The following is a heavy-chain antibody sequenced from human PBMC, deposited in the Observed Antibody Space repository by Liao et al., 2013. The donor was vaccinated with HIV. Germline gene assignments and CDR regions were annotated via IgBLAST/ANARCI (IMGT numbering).Heavy chain of an antibody. V-gene: IGHV4-4*07. CDR2: ISGSGST. CDR3: ARGGGGFDI. CDR1: HGSISSYY. Sequence: QVQLHESGPGLVKPSQTLSLTCSVSHGSISSYYWSWIRQPAGKSLEWIGRISGSGSTNYNPSLKRRVTLSVDTSKNQFYLSVNSMTAADTAVYYCARGGGGFDIWGQGTAVIVSS. J-gene: IGHJ3*02.